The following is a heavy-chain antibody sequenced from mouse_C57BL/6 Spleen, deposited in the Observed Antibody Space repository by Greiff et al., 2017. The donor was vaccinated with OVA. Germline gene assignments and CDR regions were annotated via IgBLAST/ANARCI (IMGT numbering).Heavy chain of an antibody. Sequence: EVKVVESGGGLVQPGGSLKLSCAASGFTFSDYYMYWVRQTPEKRLEWVAYISNGGGSTYYPDTVKGRFTISRDNAKNTLYLQMSRLKSEDTAMYYCARNWDGAMDYWGQGTSVTVSS. V-gene: IGHV5-12*01. CDR2: ISNGGGST. CDR3: ARNWDGAMDY. J-gene: IGHJ4*01. D-gene: IGHD4-1*01. CDR1: GFTFSDYY.